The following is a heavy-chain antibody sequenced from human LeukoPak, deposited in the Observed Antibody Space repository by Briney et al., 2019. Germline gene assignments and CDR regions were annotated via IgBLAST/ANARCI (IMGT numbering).Heavy chain of an antibody. D-gene: IGHD6-19*01. V-gene: IGHV1-69*13. Sequence: ASVKVSCKASGGTFSSYATSWVRQAPGQGLEWMGGIIPIFGTANYAQKFQGRVTITADESTSTAYMELSSLRSEDTAVYYCARDSYSSGWSPGGAFDIWGQGTMVTVSS. CDR1: GGTFSSYA. CDR2: IIPIFGTA. J-gene: IGHJ3*02. CDR3: ARDSYSSGWSPGGAFDI.